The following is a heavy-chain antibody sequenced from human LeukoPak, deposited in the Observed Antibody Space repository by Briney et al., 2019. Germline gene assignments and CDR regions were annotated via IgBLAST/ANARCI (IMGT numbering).Heavy chain of an antibody. J-gene: IGHJ4*02. CDR1: GFTVGSNY. V-gene: IGHV3-66*04. D-gene: IGHD6-19*01. Sequence: GGSLRLSCAASGFTVGSNYMGWVRQAPGRGLEWVSVIYPGGTTYYPDSVKGRFTISRDKSKNTLLLQMDSLRAEDTAVYYCARLAVAYFNSWGQETLVSVSS. CDR3: ARLAVAYFNS. CDR2: IYPGGTT.